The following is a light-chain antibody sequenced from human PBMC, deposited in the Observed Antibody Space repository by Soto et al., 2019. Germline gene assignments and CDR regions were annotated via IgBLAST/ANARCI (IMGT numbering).Light chain of an antibody. J-gene: IGKJ5*01. CDR3: QHYNGFPIT. CDR1: QDIRYY. CDR2: DAS. Sequence: DIQMTQSPSSLSSSLGDIFTISCQASQDIRYYLNWYQQKTGQAPKLLIYDASQLETGVPSRFSGSGSGTDFTFTINNLQPEDIGTYYCQHYNGFPITFGQGTRLEIK. V-gene: IGKV1-33*01.